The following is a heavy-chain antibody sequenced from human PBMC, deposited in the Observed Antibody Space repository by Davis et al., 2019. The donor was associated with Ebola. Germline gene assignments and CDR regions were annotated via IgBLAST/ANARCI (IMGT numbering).Heavy chain of an antibody. CDR3: ARIMKPVEATDNDAFDI. Sequence: SGPTLVKPTQTLTLTCTVSGFSLSNPRMGVSWIRQPPGKALEWLAHIFSNDEKFNSKSLESRLTISQDTSKSQVVLTMTNMDPMDTATYYCARIMKPVEATDNDAFDIWGQGTMVTVSS. CDR2: IFSNDEK. J-gene: IGHJ3*02. CDR1: GFSLSNPRMG. D-gene: IGHD5-24*01. V-gene: IGHV2-26*01.